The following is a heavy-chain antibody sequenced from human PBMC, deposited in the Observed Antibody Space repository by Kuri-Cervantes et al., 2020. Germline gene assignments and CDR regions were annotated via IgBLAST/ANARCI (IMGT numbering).Heavy chain of an antibody. D-gene: IGHD1-26*01. CDR1: GFTFSSFG. CDR2: ISYDGSSK. J-gene: IGHJ3*02. Sequence: GGSLRLSCAASGFTFSSFGMHWVRQAPGKGLEWVAVISYDGSSKYSADSVEGRFTISRDNSKNTLYLQKNSLRAEDTAVYYCAARPLWELLRRDAFDIWGQGTMVTVSS. V-gene: IGHV3-30*03. CDR3: AARPLWELLRRDAFDI.